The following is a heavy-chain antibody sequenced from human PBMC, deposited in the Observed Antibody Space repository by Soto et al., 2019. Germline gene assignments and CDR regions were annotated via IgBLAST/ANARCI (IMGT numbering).Heavy chain of an antibody. Sequence: TSETLSLTCAVYGGSFSGYYLSWIRQPPGKGLEWIGEINHSGSTNYNPSLKSRVTISVDTSKNQFSLKLSSVTAADTAVYYCARRPRPGGYSSGWTRRWFDPWGQGTLVTVSS. CDR1: GGSFSGYY. J-gene: IGHJ5*02. D-gene: IGHD6-19*01. CDR3: ARRPRPGGYSSGWTRRWFDP. CDR2: INHSGST. V-gene: IGHV4-34*01.